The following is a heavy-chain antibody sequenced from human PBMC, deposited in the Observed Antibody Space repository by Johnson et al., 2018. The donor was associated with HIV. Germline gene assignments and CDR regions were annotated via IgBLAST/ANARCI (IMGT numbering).Heavy chain of an antibody. J-gene: IGHJ3*02. CDR2: ISSDVSNK. Sequence: QVLLVESGGGVVQPGRSLRLSCAASGFTFSSFAMHWVRQAPGKGLEWVAVISSDVSNKYYADSVQGRFTISRDNSKNTLYLQMNSLSAEDTAVYYCAREPGIAVAGTDAFDIWGQGTMVTVSS. CDR3: AREPGIAVAGTDAFDI. V-gene: IGHV3-30-3*01. CDR1: GFTFSSFA. D-gene: IGHD6-19*01.